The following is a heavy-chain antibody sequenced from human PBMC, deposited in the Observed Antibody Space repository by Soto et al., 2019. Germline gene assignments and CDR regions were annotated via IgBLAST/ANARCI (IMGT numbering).Heavy chain of an antibody. J-gene: IGHJ6*02. CDR3: AHRPRQYYYYGMAV. CDR1: GFSLSTSGAA. CDR2: IYWDDDK. V-gene: IGHV2-5*02. Sequence: QITLKESGPTLVKPTQTLTLTCTFSGFSLSTSGAAVGWIRQLPGKALEWLALIYWDDDKPYSPSLRSRITIIKETSKNHVVLTMTNMDPVDTATYYCAHRPRQYYYYGMAVWGQGTTVTVSS.